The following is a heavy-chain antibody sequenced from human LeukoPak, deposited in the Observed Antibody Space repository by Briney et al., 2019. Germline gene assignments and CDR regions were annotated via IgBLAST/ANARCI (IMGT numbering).Heavy chain of an antibody. CDR3: ARATTGIAVAGSPFGY. CDR2: INPNSGGT. J-gene: IGHJ4*02. Sequence: ASVKVSCKASGYSFADYYMHWVRQAPGQGLEWMGWINPNSGGTNYAQKFQGRVTMTRDMSTSTVYMELSSLRSEDTAVYYCARATTGIAVAGSPFGYWGQGTLVTVSS. V-gene: IGHV1-2*02. D-gene: IGHD6-19*01. CDR1: GYSFADYY.